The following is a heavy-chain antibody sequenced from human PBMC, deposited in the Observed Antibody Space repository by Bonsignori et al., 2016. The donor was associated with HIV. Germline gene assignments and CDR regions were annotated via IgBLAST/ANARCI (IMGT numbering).Heavy chain of an antibody. J-gene: IGHJ6*03. V-gene: IGHV1-2*02. D-gene: IGHD3-22*01. Sequence: WVRQAPGQGLEWMGWINPNSGGTNYAQKFQGRVTMTRDTSISTAYMELSRLRSDDTAVYYCARDKGGGTMIVVVSYYMDVWGKGTTVTVSS. CDR2: INPNSGGT. CDR3: ARDKGGGTMIVVVSYYMDV.